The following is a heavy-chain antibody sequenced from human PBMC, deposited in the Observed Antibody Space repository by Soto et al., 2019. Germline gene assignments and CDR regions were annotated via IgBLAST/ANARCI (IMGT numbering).Heavy chain of an antibody. D-gene: IGHD6-6*01. Sequence: QITLKESGPTLVKPTQTLTLTCTFSGFSLSTSGVGVGWIRQPPGKALEWLALIYWDDDKRYSPSLKRRLTITKHYSKNQVVRTMTNMDPVDTATYYCAHSEGSSEFDYWGQGTLVTFSS. V-gene: IGHV2-5*02. CDR3: AHSEGSSEFDY. CDR2: IYWDDDK. CDR1: GFSLSTSGVG. J-gene: IGHJ4*02.